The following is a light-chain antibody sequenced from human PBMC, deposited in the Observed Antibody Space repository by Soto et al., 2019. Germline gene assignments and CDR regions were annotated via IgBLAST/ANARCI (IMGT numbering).Light chain of an antibody. CDR2: EVN. CDR3: SSYTSINTGV. J-gene: IGLJ2*01. V-gene: IGLV2-14*01. CDR1: SSDVGGYNY. Sequence: QSALTQPASVSGSPGQSITISCTGASSDVGGYNYVSWYQQHPGKAPKLMIYEVNNRPSGVSNRFSGSKSGNTASLTISGLQAEDEADYYCSSYTSINTGVFGGGTKLTVL.